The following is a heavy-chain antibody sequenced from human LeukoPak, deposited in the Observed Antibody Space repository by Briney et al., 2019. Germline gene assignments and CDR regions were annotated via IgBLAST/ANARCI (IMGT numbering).Heavy chain of an antibody. CDR2: IYHSGST. V-gene: IGHV4-38-2*02. CDR3: ARVGYYDSMGGFDLGYY. D-gene: IGHD3-22*01. Sequence: KASETLSLTCTVSGYSISSGYYWGWMRQPPRKGLEWIGSIYHSGSTYYNPSLKSRVTISVDTSKNQFSLKLSSVTAADTAVYYCARVGYYDSMGGFDLGYYWGQGTLVTVSS. CDR1: GYSISSGYY. J-gene: IGHJ4*02.